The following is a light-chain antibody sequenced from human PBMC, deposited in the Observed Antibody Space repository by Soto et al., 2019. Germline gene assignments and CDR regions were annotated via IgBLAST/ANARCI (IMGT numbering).Light chain of an antibody. J-gene: IGKJ4*01. V-gene: IGKV3-11*01. CDR2: DAS. Sequence: TVLTQFPGSLSLSPGERATLSCRSSQSISNNYLAWYQQKPGQAPRLLIYDASNRATGIPARFSGSGSGTDFTLTISSLEPEDFAVYYCQQRSNWPLTFGGGTKVDIK. CDR3: QQRSNWPLT. CDR1: QSISNNY.